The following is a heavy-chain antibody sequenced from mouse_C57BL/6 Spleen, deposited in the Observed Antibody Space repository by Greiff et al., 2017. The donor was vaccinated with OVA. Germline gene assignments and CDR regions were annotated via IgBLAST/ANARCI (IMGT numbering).Heavy chain of an antibody. V-gene: IGHV1-7*01. D-gene: IGHD1-1*01. Sequence: QVQLQQSGPELAKPGASVKMSCKASGYSLTSYWMHWVNQRPGKGLEWIGYIYPSSGYTKYNQKFKDKATLTADKSYSTAYMQPSSLTYADTAVYYCARAYGPVDYWGKGTTLTVSS. CDR3: ARAYGPVDY. CDR2: IYPSSGYT. J-gene: IGHJ2*01. CDR1: GYSLTSYW.